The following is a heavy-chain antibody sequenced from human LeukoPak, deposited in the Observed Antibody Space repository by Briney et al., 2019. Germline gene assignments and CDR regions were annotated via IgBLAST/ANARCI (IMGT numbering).Heavy chain of an antibody. CDR3: TTYAKSIAYSSSPWFYYYYMDV. CDR1: GFTFSNAW. V-gene: IGHV3-15*01. J-gene: IGHJ6*03. Sequence: PGGSLRLSCAASGFTFSNAWMGWVRQAPGKGLEWVGRIKSKTDGGTTDYAAPVKGRFTISRDDSKNTLYLQMNSLKTEDTAVYYCTTYAKSIAYSSSPWFYYYYMDVWGKGTTVTVSS. D-gene: IGHD6-13*01. CDR2: IKSKTDGGTT.